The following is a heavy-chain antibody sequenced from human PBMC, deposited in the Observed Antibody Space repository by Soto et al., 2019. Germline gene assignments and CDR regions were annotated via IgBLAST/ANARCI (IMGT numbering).Heavy chain of an antibody. J-gene: IGHJ6*02. D-gene: IGHD2-21*01. V-gene: IGHV3-33*05. CDR2: ISFDGNKI. CDR3: GIYFAYFANYKFYYGMSV. CDR1: GFTFSDYG. Sequence: PGGSLRLSCVTSGFTFSDYGFHWVRQAPGKGLDWVAMISFDGNKINYAESVKSRFTISRDPSKNTLYLQMTSLTADDAAVYYCGIYFAYFANYKFYYGMSVWGQGTTGTVS.